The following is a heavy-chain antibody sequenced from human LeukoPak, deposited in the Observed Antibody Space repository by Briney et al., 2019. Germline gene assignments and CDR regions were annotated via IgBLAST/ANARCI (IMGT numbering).Heavy chain of an antibody. V-gene: IGHV4-38-2*02. J-gene: IGHJ4*02. CDR2: IYHSGST. CDR1: GYSISSAYY. CDR3: ARLTAAAGTHFDY. Sequence: SETLSLTCTVSGYSISSAYYWGWIRQPPGKGLEWIGSIYHSGSTYYSPSLKSRVTISVDTSKNQFSLKLSSVTAADTAVYYCARLTAAAGTHFDYWGQGTLVTVSS. D-gene: IGHD6-13*01.